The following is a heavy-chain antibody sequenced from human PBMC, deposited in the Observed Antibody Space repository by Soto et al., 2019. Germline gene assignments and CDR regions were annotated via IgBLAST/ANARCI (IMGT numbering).Heavy chain of an antibody. Sequence: QVQLEQSGPEVKKPGSSVKVSCKASGGTFRNSAISWVRQAPGQGLEWMGGIMPIFRTPDYAQKFQGRVTITADESASTAYMEWTGLRSDDTAVYYCARDNDRPQLGGNYYYVLDVWGHGTTVTVSS. J-gene: IGHJ6*02. CDR3: ARDNDRPQLGGNYYYVLDV. CDR1: GGTFRNSA. D-gene: IGHD1-1*01. V-gene: IGHV1-69*12. CDR2: IMPIFRTP.